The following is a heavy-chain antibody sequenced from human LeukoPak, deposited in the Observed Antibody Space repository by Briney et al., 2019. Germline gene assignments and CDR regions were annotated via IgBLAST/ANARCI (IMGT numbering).Heavy chain of an antibody. CDR2: IYYSGST. D-gene: IGHD3-10*01. J-gene: IGHJ4*02. CDR1: GGSISSYY. Sequence: PSETLSLTCTVSGGSISSYYWSWLRQPPGKGLEWIGYIYYSGSTNYNPSLKRRVTISVDTSKNQFSLKLSSVTAADTAVYYCARAPEAGELVIDYWGQGTLVTVSS. CDR3: ARAPEAGELVIDY. V-gene: IGHV4-59*01.